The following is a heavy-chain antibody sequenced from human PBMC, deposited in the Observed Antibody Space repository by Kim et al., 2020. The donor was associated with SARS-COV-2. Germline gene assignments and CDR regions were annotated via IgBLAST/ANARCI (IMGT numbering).Heavy chain of an antibody. CDR2: INSVGSS. D-gene: IGHD3-10*01. CDR1: GFTVSNNY. Sequence: GGSLRLSCAASGFTVSNNYMSWVRQAPGKGLEWVSLINSVGSSYYSDSAVGGCISSRINSEKTMYFQIISMRSGDTAVFYCARGRLCITVVWGLFNW. CDR3: ARGRLCITVVWGLFNW. J-gene: IGHJ5*01. V-gene: IGHV3-66*01.